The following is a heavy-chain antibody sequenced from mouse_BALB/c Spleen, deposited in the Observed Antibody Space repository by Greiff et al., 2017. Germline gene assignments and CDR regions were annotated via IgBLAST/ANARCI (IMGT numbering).Heavy chain of an antibody. J-gene: IGHJ3*01. Sequence: VKLMESGPGLVAPSQSLSITCTVSGFSLTSYGVHWVRQPPGKGLEWLGVIWAGGSTNYNSALMSRLSISKDNSKSQVFLQMNSLQTDDTAMYYCARDRATAYWGQGTLVTVSA. CDR1: GFSLTSYG. D-gene: IGHD3-3*01. CDR2: IWAGGST. V-gene: IGHV2-9*02. CDR3: ARDRATAY.